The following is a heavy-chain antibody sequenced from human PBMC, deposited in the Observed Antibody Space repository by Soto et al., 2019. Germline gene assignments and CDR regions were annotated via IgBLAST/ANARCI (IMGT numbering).Heavy chain of an antibody. CDR1: GDIFTKYA. J-gene: IGHJ6*02. CDR3: ARRYSFAQGDGMDV. D-gene: IGHD5-12*01. CDR2: IITMFGTT. Sequence: QVHLVQSGAEVKKPGSSVKVSCAASGDIFTKYAITWVRQAPGQGLEWMGEIITMFGTTDYEPNFQGRLTMTADESTGTGYMELRSLRSEDTAIYYCARRYSFAQGDGMDVWGQGTTVIVSS. V-gene: IGHV1-69*01.